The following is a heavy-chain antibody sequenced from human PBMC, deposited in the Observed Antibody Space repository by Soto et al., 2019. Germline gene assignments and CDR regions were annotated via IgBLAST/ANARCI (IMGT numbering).Heavy chain of an antibody. V-gene: IGHV1-8*01. Sequence: QVQLVQSGAEVKKPGASVKVSCKASGYTFTSYDINWVRQATGQGLEWMGWMNPNSGNTGYAQKFQGRVTMTRNTSLSTAYMELSSLRSEDTAVYYCARAVAGPRGYLGYYYYGMDVWGQGTTVTVSS. J-gene: IGHJ6*02. CDR1: GYTFTSYD. CDR2: MNPNSGNT. CDR3: ARAVAGPRGYLGYYYYGMDV. D-gene: IGHD6-19*01.